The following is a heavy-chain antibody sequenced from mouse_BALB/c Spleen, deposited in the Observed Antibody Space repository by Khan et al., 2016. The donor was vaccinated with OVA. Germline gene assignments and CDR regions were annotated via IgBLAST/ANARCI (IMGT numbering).Heavy chain of an antibody. CDR2: INPGIGDT. D-gene: IGHD2-4*01. V-gene: IGHV1-5*01. CDR1: GYTFTTYW. CDR3: TRSYDWYYFDY. Sequence: VQLQQSGTVLARPGASVKMSCTASGYTFTTYWMHWVKQRPGQGLEWIGAINPGIGDTRYNQKFKGKATLTADTSASTAYITFSRLTNEDSAVYDCTRSYDWYYFDYWGQGTTLTVSS. J-gene: IGHJ2*01.